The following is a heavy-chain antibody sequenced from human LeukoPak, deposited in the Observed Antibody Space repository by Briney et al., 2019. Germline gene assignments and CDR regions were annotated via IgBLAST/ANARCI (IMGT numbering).Heavy chain of an antibody. D-gene: IGHD3-3*01. CDR1: GFTFSSYA. Sequence: PGGSLRLSCAASGFTFSSYAMHWVRQAPGKGLEWVAVISYDGSNKYYADSVKGRFTISRDNSKNTLYLQMNSLRAEDTAVYYCARVSAPYYDFWNGFFDPWGQGTLVTVSS. V-gene: IGHV3-30-3*01. J-gene: IGHJ5*02. CDR2: ISYDGSNK. CDR3: ARVSAPYYDFWNGFFDP.